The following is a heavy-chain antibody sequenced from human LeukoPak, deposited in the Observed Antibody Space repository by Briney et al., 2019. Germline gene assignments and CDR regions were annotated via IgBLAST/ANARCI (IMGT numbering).Heavy chain of an antibody. Sequence: GGSLRLSCAASGLTFSSYAMSWVRQAPGKGLEWVSAISGSGGSTYYAGSVKGRFTISRDNSKNTLYLQMNSLRAEDTAVYYCAKGPRYCSSTSCLYYFDYWGQGTLVTVSS. CDR2: ISGSGGST. CDR3: AKGPRYCSSTSCLYYFDY. J-gene: IGHJ4*02. CDR1: GLTFSSYA. D-gene: IGHD2-2*01. V-gene: IGHV3-23*01.